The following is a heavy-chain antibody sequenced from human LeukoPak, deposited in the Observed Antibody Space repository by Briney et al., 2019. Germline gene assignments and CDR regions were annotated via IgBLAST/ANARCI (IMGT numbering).Heavy chain of an antibody. CDR3: ARRTIAAAAINWFDP. J-gene: IGHJ5*02. CDR1: GGSFSGYY. V-gene: IGHV4-34*01. D-gene: IGHD6-13*01. Sequence: PWETLSLTCAVYGGSFSGYYWSWIRQPPGKGLEWIGEINHSGSTNYNPSLKRRVTISVDTAKNQFSLKLISVTAADTAVYYCARRTIAAAAINWFDPWGQGTLVTVSS. CDR2: INHSGST.